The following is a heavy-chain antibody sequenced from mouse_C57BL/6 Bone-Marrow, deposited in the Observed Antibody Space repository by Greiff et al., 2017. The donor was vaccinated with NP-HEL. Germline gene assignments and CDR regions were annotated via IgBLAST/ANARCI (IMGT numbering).Heavy chain of an antibody. D-gene: IGHD1-1*01. Sequence: QVQLQQPGAELVKPGASVKLSCKASGYTFTSYWMHWVKRRPGQGLEWIGMIHPNSGSTNYNEKFKSKATLTVDKSSSTAYMQLSSLTSEDSAVYYGARSGYYGSLLDYGGQGTTLTVSS. V-gene: IGHV1-64*01. J-gene: IGHJ2*01. CDR2: IHPNSGST. CDR3: ARSGYYGSLLDY. CDR1: GYTFTSYW.